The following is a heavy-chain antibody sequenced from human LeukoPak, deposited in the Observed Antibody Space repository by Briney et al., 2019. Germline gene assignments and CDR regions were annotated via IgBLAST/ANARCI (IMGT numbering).Heavy chain of an antibody. CDR1: GGSISSYY. Sequence: SETLSLTCTVSGGSISSYYWSWIRQPAGKGLEWIGYIDYSWSTNYKPSLKSRVTISVDTSKNQFSLKLSSVTAADTAVYYCARGGYYGSGNDFRFDPWGQGTLVTVSS. V-gene: IGHV4-59*01. J-gene: IGHJ5*02. CDR2: IDYSWST. CDR3: ARGGYYGSGNDFRFDP. D-gene: IGHD3-10*01.